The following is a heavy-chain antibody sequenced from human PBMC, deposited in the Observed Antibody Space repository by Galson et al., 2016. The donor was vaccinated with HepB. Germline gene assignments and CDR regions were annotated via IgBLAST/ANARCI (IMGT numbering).Heavy chain of an antibody. CDR1: GGTFNNYA. CDR2: IVPMSGSV. J-gene: IGHJ4*02. Sequence: SVKVSCKVSGGTFNNYAFSWVRQAPGRGPEWLAGIVPMSGSVIYAQKFEGRLSLAADRSTNTAYMELRSLTSDDTAVYYCARTSSRGGRQLVHRYFDPWGQGTLVTVSS. D-gene: IGHD6-6*01. V-gene: IGHV1-69*06. CDR3: ARTSSRGGRQLVHRYFDP.